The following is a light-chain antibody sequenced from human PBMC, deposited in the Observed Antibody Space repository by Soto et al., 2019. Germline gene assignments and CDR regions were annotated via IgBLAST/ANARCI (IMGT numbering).Light chain of an antibody. CDR1: QGISSA. CDR3: QQFNWKVT. CDR2: DAS. Sequence: AIQLTQSPSSLSASVGDRVTITCRASQGISSALAWYQQKPGKAPKLLIYDASSLESGVPSRFSGSGSGTDFTLTISSLQPEDFATYYRQQFNWKVTFGQGTRLEIK. J-gene: IGKJ5*01. V-gene: IGKV1-13*02.